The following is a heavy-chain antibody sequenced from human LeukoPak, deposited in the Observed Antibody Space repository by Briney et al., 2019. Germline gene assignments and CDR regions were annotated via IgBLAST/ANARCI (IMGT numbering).Heavy chain of an antibody. D-gene: IGHD2-2*01. CDR3: ARVAYCSSTSCPFGAFDI. Sequence: SVKVSCKASGGTFSSYAISWVRQAPGQGLEWMGGIIPIFGTANYAQKFQGRVTITADESTSTAYMEPSSLRSEDTAVYYCARVAYCSSTSCPFGAFDIWGQGTMVTVSS. J-gene: IGHJ3*02. CDR2: IIPIFGTA. V-gene: IGHV1-69*13. CDR1: GGTFSSYA.